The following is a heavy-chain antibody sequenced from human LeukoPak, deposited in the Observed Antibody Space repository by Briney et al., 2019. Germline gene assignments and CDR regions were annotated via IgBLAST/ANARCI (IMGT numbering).Heavy chain of an antibody. Sequence: SETLSLTCAVYGGSFSGYYWSWIRQPPGKGLEWIGEINHSGSTNYNPSLKSRVTISVDTSKKQFSLKLSSVTAADTAVYYCARDKIDIVVVPAANGYYYYYGMDVWGQGTTVTVSS. D-gene: IGHD2-2*01. CDR2: INHSGST. V-gene: IGHV4-34*01. CDR1: GGSFSGYY. CDR3: ARDKIDIVVVPAANGYYYYYGMDV. J-gene: IGHJ6*02.